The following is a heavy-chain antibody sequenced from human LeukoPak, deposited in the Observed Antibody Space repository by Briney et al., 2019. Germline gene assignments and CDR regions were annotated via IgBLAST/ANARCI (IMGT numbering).Heavy chain of an antibody. J-gene: IGHJ4*02. D-gene: IGHD2-2*01. CDR2: IWFDGSKK. V-gene: IGHV3-33*01. CDR3: ARGLRHCDRTSCFQPFDC. Sequence: GGSLRLSCAAPGFTFSSFAMHWVRQAPGKGLEWVAIIWFDGSKKYYVDSVKGRFTISRDSSKNTLCLQMNSLRAEDTAMYYCARGLRHCDRTSCFQPFDCWGQGTLVTVSS. CDR1: GFTFSSFA.